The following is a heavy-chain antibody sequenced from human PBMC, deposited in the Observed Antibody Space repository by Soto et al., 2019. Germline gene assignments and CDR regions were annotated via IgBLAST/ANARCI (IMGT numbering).Heavy chain of an antibody. CDR2: IYYSGST. V-gene: IGHV4-39*01. J-gene: IGHJ4*02. D-gene: IGHD3-10*01. CDR1: GGSISSSGYY. Sequence: PSETLSLTCTVSGGSISSSGYYWGWIRQPPGKGLEWIGNIYYSGSTNYNPSLKSRVTTSVDTSKNQFSLKVSSVTAAVTAVYYCARRSYYGSGSIFDYWGQGTLVTVSS. CDR3: ARRSYYGSGSIFDY.